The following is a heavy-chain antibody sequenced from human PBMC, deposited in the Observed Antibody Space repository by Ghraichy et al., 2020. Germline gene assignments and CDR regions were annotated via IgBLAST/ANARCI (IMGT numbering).Heavy chain of an antibody. D-gene: IGHD3-9*01. Sequence: GGSLRLSCSPSGFTFSNYAMHWVRQAPGKGLEFVSAISINGGSTYYADSVKGRFTISRDNSKNTLHLQMSSLKTEDTAVYYCVKGYFKLDSWGQGTLVTVSS. CDR3: VKGYFKLDS. V-gene: IGHV3-64D*09. CDR2: ISINGGST. J-gene: IGHJ5*01. CDR1: GFTFSNYA.